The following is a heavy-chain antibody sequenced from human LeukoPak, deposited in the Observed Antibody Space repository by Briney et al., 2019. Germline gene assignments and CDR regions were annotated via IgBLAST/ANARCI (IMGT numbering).Heavy chain of an antibody. Sequence: CGPTEVNPTQTLTLTCTFSGFSLSTSGMCVSWIRQPPGKALEWLAPIDWDDDKYYSTSLKTSLTISKDTSTNQVVLTMTNMDPVDTATYYCARIGTGSQSYFDYWGQGTRVTLFS. J-gene: IGHJ4*02. CDR1: GFSLSTSGMC. V-gene: IGHV2-70*01. CDR3: ARIGTGSQSYFDY. D-gene: IGHD1-1*01. CDR2: IDWDDDK.